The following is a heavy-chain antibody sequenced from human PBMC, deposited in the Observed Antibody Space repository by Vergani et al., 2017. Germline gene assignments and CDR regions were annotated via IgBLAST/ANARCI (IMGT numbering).Heavy chain of an antibody. D-gene: IGHD2-2*01. J-gene: IGHJ5*02. CDR1: GYSFTSYW. Sequence: EVQLVQSGAEVKKPGESPKISCKGSGYSFTSYWIGWVRQMPGKGLEWMGIIYPGDSDTRYSPSFQGQVTISADKSISTAYLQWSSLKASDTAMYYCARQGGYXSSTSCSRGNWFDPWGQGTLVTVSS. V-gene: IGHV5-51*01. CDR2: IYPGDSDT. CDR3: ARQGGYXSSTSCSRGNWFDP.